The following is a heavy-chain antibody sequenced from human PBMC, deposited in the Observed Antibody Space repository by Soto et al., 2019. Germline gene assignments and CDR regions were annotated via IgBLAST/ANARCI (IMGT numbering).Heavy chain of an antibody. Sequence: GGSLRLSCAASGFTFSSDSMNWVRQAPGKGLEWVSSISSSSSYIYYADSVKSRFTISRDNAKNSLYLQMNSLRAEDTAVYYCARDSPRTDYGCDYWGQGTLVTVSS. D-gene: IGHD4-17*01. CDR3: ARDSPRTDYGCDY. J-gene: IGHJ4*02. CDR1: GFTFSSDS. V-gene: IGHV3-21*01. CDR2: ISSSSSYI.